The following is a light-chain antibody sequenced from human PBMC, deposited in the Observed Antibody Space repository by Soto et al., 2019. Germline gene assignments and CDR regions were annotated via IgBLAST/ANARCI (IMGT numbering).Light chain of an antibody. CDR2: EVS. J-gene: IGLJ2*01. V-gene: IGLV2-23*02. CDR3: CSAGNSPSAVV. Sequence: QSVLTQPASVSGSPGQSITISCTGTSSDVGNYNLVSWYQHHPGTAPKLMIYEVSKRPSGVSNRCSGSKSGNTASLTISGLLAEDEADYYCCSAGNSPSAVVFGGGTKLTVL. CDR1: SSDVGNYNL.